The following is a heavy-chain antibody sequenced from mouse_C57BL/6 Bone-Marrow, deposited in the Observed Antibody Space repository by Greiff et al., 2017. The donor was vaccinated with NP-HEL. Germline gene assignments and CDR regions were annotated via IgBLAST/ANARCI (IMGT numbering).Heavy chain of an antibody. V-gene: IGHV1-50*01. CDR1: GYTFTSYW. CDR2: IDPSDSYT. J-gene: IGHJ2*01. D-gene: IGHD1-1*01. Sequence: QVQLKQSGAELVKPGASVKLSCKASGYTFTSYWMQWVKQRPGQGLEWIGEIDPSDSYTNYNQKFKGKATLTVDTSSSTAYMQLSSLTSEDSAVYYCARDYGSNYWGQGTTLTVSS. CDR3: ARDYGSNY.